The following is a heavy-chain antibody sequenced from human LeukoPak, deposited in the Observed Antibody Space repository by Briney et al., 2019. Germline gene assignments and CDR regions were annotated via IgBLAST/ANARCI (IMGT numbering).Heavy chain of an antibody. J-gene: IGHJ4*02. CDR1: GYSISSGYY. CDR2: IYHSAST. Sequence: PSETLSLTCTVSGYSISSGYYWGWLRQPPGKGLEWIGSIYHSASTYYNPSLKSRVTISVDTSKNQFSLRLTSVTAADTAVYYCARVGPALAGGVDYWGQGTLVTVSS. V-gene: IGHV4-38-2*02. D-gene: IGHD4-23*01. CDR3: ARVGPALAGGVDY.